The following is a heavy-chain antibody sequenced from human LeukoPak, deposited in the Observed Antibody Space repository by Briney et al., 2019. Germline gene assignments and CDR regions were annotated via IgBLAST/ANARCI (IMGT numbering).Heavy chain of an antibody. J-gene: IGHJ4*02. CDR2: IYYSGST. D-gene: IGHD3-10*01. CDR1: GGSISSSSYY. V-gene: IGHV4-39*01. CDR3: ARQGQGVYYGSGSYYNGFDY. Sequence: PSETLSLTCTVSGGSISSSSYYWGWIRQPPGKGLEWIGSIYYSGSTYYNPSLKSRVTISVDTSKNQFSLKLSSVTAADTAVYYCARQGQGVYYGSGSYYNGFDYWGQGTLVTVSS.